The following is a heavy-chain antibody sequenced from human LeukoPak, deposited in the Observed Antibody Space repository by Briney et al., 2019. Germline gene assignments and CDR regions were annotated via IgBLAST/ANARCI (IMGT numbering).Heavy chain of an antibody. D-gene: IGHD3-3*01. V-gene: IGHV4-38-2*02. CDR1: GYSISSGYY. CDR3: ARDYDFWGGPNFDI. Sequence: SETLSLTCTVSGYSISSGYYWGWIRQPPGKGLEWIGSIYHSGSTYYNPSLKSRVTISVDTSKNQFSLRLSSVTAADTAVYYCARDYDFWGGPNFDIWGQGTMVTVSS. CDR2: IYHSGST. J-gene: IGHJ3*02.